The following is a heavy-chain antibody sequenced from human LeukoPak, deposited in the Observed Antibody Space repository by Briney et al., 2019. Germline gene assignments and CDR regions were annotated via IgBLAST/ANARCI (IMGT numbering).Heavy chain of an antibody. CDR1: GGTFSSYA. Sequence: SVKVSCKASGGTFSSYAISWVRQAPGQGLEWMGGIIPIFGTANYAQKFQGRVTITADESTGTAYMELSSLRSEDTAVYYCARAPATITSAFDIWGQGTMVTVSS. CDR2: IIPIFGTA. J-gene: IGHJ3*02. V-gene: IGHV1-69*13. D-gene: IGHD5-24*01. CDR3: ARAPATITSAFDI.